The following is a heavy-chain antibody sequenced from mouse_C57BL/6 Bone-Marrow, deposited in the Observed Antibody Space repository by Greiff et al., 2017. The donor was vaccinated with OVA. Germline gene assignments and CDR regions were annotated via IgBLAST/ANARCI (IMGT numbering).Heavy chain of an antibody. CDR1: GYTFTSYG. D-gene: IGHD1-2*01. CDR2: IYPRSGNT. V-gene: IGHV1-81*01. Sequence: VKLMESGAELARPGASVKLSCKASGYTFTSYGISWVKQRTGQGLEWIGEIYPRSGNTYYNEKFKGKATLTADKSSSTAYMELRSLTSEDSAVYFCARHYGRGGVYYFDYWGQGTTLTVSS. CDR3: ARHYGRGGVYYFDY. J-gene: IGHJ2*01.